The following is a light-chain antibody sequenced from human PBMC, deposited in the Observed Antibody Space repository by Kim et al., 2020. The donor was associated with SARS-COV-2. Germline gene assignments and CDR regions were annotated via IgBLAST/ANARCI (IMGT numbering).Light chain of an antibody. CDR2: QDT. CDR1: KLGDKY. J-gene: IGLJ1*01. CDR3: QAWDSGITYV. Sequence: SYELTQPPSVSVSPGQPASITCSGDKLGDKYVCWYQQKPGQSPVLDIYQDTKRPSGIPGRFSGSKSGNTATLTIGGTQAMDEADYYCQAWDSGITYVFGT. V-gene: IGLV3-1*01.